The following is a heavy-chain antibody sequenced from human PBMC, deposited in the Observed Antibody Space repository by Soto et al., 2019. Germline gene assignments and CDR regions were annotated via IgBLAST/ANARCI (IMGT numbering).Heavy chain of an antibody. CDR3: ARDLRFLEWLPLNY. Sequence: GSLRLSCAASGFTFSSYEMNWVRQAPGKGLEWVSYISSSGSTIYYADSVKGRFTISRDNAKNSLYLQMNSLRAEDTAVYYCARDLRFLEWLPLNYWGQGTLVTSPQ. V-gene: IGHV3-48*03. CDR2: ISSSGSTI. J-gene: IGHJ4*02. D-gene: IGHD3-3*01. CDR1: GFTFSSYE.